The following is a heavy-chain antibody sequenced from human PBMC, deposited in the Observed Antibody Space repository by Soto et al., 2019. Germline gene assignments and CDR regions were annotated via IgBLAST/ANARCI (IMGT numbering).Heavy chain of an antibody. V-gene: IGHV3-33*06. Sequence: PGGSLRLSCAASGFTFSSYGMHWVRQAPGKGLEWVAVIWYDGSNTYYADSVKGRFTISRDISKNTLFLQMNSLRADDTAVYYCSKDRSPYCSGGTCYQNWFDAWGQGTQVTVSS. CDR1: GFTFSSYG. CDR3: SKDRSPYCSGGTCYQNWFDA. CDR2: IWYDGSNT. D-gene: IGHD2-15*01. J-gene: IGHJ5*02.